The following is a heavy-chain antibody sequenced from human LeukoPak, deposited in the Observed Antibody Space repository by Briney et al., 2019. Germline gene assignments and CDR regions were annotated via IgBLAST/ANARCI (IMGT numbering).Heavy chain of an antibody. CDR3: ARYLYDSSGYYYFDY. J-gene: IGHJ4*02. V-gene: IGHV4-39*07. D-gene: IGHD3-22*01. Sequence: PETLSLTRPVSGGSLSSSSYYWGWPRHPPGKGLERIGCIYYSGSTYYNPSLNSRVTIAQDTPKNQFSLKLSSVTAADTGVYYCARYLYDSSGYYYFDYWGQGTLVSVSS. CDR2: IYYSGST. CDR1: GGSLSSSSYY.